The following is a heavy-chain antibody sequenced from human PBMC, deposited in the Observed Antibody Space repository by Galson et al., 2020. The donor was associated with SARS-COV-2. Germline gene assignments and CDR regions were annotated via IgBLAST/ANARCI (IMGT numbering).Heavy chain of an antibody. D-gene: IGHD6-19*01. CDR2: ISAYNGNT. J-gene: IGHJ4*02. CDR1: GYTFTSYG. CDR3: ARDLSPYSSGWYGRYYFDY. V-gene: IGHV1-18*01. Sequence: ASVKVSCKASGYTFTSYGISWVRQAPGQGLEWMGWISAYNGNTNYAQKLQGRVTMTTDTSTSTAYMELRSLRSDDTAVYYCARDLSPYSSGWYGRYYFDYWGQGTLVTVSS.